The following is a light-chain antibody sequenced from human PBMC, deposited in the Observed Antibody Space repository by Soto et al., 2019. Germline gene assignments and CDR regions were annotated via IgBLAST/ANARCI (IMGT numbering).Light chain of an antibody. CDR1: QSIGRN. Sequence: ETVMTQSPATLSASPGERAALSCRASQSIGRNLAWYQQKPGQAPRLLIYDASSRTTEFPARFSGSGSGTEFTLSISSLQSEDFAVHYCQQYNNWPRTFGPGTKVDIK. CDR2: DAS. V-gene: IGKV3-15*01. J-gene: IGKJ1*01. CDR3: QQYNNWPRT.